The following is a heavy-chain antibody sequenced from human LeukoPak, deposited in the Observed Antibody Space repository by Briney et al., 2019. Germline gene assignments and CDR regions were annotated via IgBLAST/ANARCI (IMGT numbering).Heavy chain of an antibody. CDR1: GFTFSSYA. Sequence: GGSLRLSCAASGFTFSSYAMHWVRQAPGKGLEWVAVISYDGSNKYYADSVKGRFTISRDNSKNTLYLRMNSLRAEDTAVYYCARDYMVRGVIGYYFDYWGQGTLVTVSS. V-gene: IGHV3-30*04. J-gene: IGHJ4*02. CDR2: ISYDGSNK. CDR3: ARDYMVRGVIGYYFDY. D-gene: IGHD3-10*01.